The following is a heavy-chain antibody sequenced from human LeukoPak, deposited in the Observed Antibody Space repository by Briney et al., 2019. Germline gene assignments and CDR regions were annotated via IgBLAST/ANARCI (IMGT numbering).Heavy chain of an antibody. Sequence: ASVMVSCKASGYTFTGYYMHWVRQAPGQGLEWMGWINPNSGGTNYAQKFQGWVTMTRDTSISTAYMELSRLRSDDTAVYYCARDLWFGELSYGMGVWGQGTTVTVSS. CDR1: GYTFTGYY. CDR2: INPNSGGT. V-gene: IGHV1-2*04. D-gene: IGHD3-10*01. CDR3: ARDLWFGELSYGMGV. J-gene: IGHJ6*02.